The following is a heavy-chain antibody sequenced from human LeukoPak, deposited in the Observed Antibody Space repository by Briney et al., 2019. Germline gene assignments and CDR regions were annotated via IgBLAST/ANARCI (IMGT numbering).Heavy chain of an antibody. V-gene: IGHV3-30*18. CDR3: AKLPGIAVAGTDY. CDR1: GFIFSSYG. Sequence: GGSLRLSCAASGFIFSSYGMHWVRQAPGKGLGWVAVISYDGSNKYYADSVKGRFTISRDNSKNTLYLQMNSLRAEDTAVYYCAKLPGIAVAGTDYWGQGTLVTVSS. CDR2: ISYDGSNK. D-gene: IGHD6-19*01. J-gene: IGHJ4*02.